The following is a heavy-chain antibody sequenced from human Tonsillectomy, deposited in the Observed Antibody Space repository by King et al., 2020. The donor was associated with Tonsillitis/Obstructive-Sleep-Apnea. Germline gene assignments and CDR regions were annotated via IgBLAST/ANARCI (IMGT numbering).Heavy chain of an antibody. CDR2: ISGSDPGT. J-gene: IGHJ4*02. V-gene: IGHV3-23*04. D-gene: IGHD2-8*02. CDR3: AKGSAGHCTGYKCYEFDY. Sequence: EVQLVESGGGLVQPGGSLRLSCAASGFTFSKYAMSWVRQAPGKGLELVSVISGSDPGTYHADSVKGRFTISRDNSKNTLYLQMNSLRAVDKALNYCAKGSAGHCTGYKCYEFDYWGQGTLVTVSS. CDR1: GFTFSKYA.